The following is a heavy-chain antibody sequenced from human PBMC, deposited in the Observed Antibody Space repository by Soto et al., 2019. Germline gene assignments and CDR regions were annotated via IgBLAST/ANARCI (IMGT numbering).Heavy chain of an antibody. CDR3: AGHNYGSGSTYFDY. D-gene: IGHD3-10*01. Sequence: SETLSLTCTVSGGSISSYYWSWIRQPPGKGLEWIGYIYYSGSTNYNPSLKSRVTISVDTSKNQFSLKLNSMTAADTAVYYCAGHNYGSGSTYFDYWCQETLVTVSS. CDR2: IYYSGST. J-gene: IGHJ4*02. V-gene: IGHV4-59*08. CDR1: GGSISSYY.